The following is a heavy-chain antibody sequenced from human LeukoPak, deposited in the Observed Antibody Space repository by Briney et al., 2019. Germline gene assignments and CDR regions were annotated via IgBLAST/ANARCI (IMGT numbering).Heavy chain of an antibody. J-gene: IGHJ5*02. CDR2: IYYSGST. Sequence: PSETLSLTCTVSGGSISSYYWSWIRQPPGKGLEWIAYIYYSGSTNYNPSLKSRVTISVDTSKNQFSLKLSSVTAADTAVYYCAREVIAGQLNWFDPWGQGTLVTVSS. V-gene: IGHV4-59*01. D-gene: IGHD2/OR15-2a*01. CDR3: AREVIAGQLNWFDP. CDR1: GGSISSYY.